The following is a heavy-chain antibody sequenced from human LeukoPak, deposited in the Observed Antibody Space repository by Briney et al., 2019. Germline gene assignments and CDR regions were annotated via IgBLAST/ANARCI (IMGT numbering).Heavy chain of an antibody. D-gene: IGHD2-8*01. Sequence: ASVKVSCKSSGYTFTSYDINWVRQATGQGLEWMGWMNPNSGNTAYAQKFQGRVTITRNTSISTAYMELNSLRAEDTAVYYCAKDPDCTSGICYTFFDYWGQGTLVTVSS. CDR1: GYTFTSYD. V-gene: IGHV1-8*03. J-gene: IGHJ4*02. CDR2: MNPNSGNT. CDR3: AKDPDCTSGICYTFFDY.